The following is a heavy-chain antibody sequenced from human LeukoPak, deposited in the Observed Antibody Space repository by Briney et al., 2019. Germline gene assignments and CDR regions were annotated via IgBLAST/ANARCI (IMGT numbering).Heavy chain of an antibody. CDR1: GFSVSANY. V-gene: IGHV3-23*01. CDR2: ISGSGGST. D-gene: IGHD3-10*01. J-gene: IGHJ3*02. Sequence: PGGSLRLSCAASGFSVSANYITWVRQAPGKGLEWVSAISGSGGSTYYADSVKGRFTISRDNSKNTLYLQMNSLRAEDTAVYYCAKSGSGSLNDAFDIWGQGTMVTVSS. CDR3: AKSGSGSLNDAFDI.